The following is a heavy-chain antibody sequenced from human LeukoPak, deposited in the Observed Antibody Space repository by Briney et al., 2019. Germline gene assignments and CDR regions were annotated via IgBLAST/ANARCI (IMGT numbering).Heavy chain of an antibody. V-gene: IGHV4-59*11. CDR1: ADSFSSHY. CDR3: ARDLVTVTKGFDI. D-gene: IGHD4-17*01. J-gene: IGHJ3*02. CDR2: ISYIGST. Sequence: SETLSLTCAVSADSFSSHYWSWVRQPPGKGLEWLVYISYIGSTNYNPSLKSRVTISIDTSKNQFSLKLSSVTAADTAVYYCARDLVTVTKGFDIWGQGTMVSVSS.